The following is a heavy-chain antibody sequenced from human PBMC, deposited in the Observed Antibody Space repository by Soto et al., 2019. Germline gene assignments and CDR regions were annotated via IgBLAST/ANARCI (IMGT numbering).Heavy chain of an antibody. CDR1: GYIFTTYG. CDR2: ISTYNGNT. V-gene: IGHV1-18*04. CDR3: ARTARPHNFDF. J-gene: IGHJ4*02. Sequence: GASVKVSCKASGYIFTTYGIGWVRRAPGQGLEWMGWISTYNGNTNYAQKLQGRVTMTTDTSTSTSYLELRSLRSDDTAVYYCARTARPHNFDFWGQGTLVTVSS.